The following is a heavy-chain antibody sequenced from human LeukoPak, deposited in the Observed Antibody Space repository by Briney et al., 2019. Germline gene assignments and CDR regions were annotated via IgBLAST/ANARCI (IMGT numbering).Heavy chain of an antibody. CDR2: ISGSGGST. D-gene: IGHD5-24*01. CDR3: AKDSRDGYNHFDY. CDR1: GFTFSSYA. J-gene: IGHJ4*02. V-gene: IGHV3-23*01. Sequence: PGGSLRLSCAASGFTFSSYAMSWVRQAPGKGLEWVSAISGSGGSTYYAGSVKGRFTIPRDNSKNTLYLQMNSLRAEDTAVYYCAKDSRDGYNHFDYWGQGTLVTVSS.